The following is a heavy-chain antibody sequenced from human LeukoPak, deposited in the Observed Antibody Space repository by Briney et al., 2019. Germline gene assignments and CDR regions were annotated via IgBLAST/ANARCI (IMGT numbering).Heavy chain of an antibody. CDR2: ISSSSSTI. J-gene: IGHJ4*02. Sequence: GGSLRLSCAASGFTFSTYSMNWVRQAPGKGLEWVSYISSSSSTIYYADSVKGRFTISRDNAKNSLYLQMNSLRAEDTAVYYCASSHVLLWFGELTDWGQGTLVTVSS. CDR3: ASSHVLLWFGELTD. CDR1: GFTFSTYS. D-gene: IGHD3-10*01. V-gene: IGHV3-48*04.